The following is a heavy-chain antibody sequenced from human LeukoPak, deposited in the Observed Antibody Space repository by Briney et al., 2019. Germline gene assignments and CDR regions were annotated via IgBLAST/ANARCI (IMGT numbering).Heavy chain of an antibody. CDR2: INHSGST. D-gene: IGHD2-2*01. Sequence: SETLSLTCAVYGGSFSGYYWSWIRQPPGKGLEWIGEINHSGSTNYNPSLKSRVTISVDTSKNQFSLKLSSVTAADTAVYYCARGECSSTSCKDWFDPWGQGTLVTVSS. J-gene: IGHJ5*02. V-gene: IGHV4-34*01. CDR1: GGSFSGYY. CDR3: ARGECSSTSCKDWFDP.